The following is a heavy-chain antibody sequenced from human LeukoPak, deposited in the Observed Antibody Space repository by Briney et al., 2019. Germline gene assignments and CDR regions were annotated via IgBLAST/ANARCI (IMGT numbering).Heavy chain of an antibody. CDR1: GFTFSSYA. D-gene: IGHD3-3*01. J-gene: IGHJ4*02. CDR2: ISGSGGST. Sequence: PGGSLRLSCAASGFTFSSYAMSWVRQAPGKGLEWVSAISGSGGSTYYADSVKGRFTISRDNSKNTLYLQMNSLRAEDTAVYYCAKDPKGFWSGYNEYWGQGTLVTVSS. CDR3: AKDPKGFWSGYNEY. V-gene: IGHV3-23*01.